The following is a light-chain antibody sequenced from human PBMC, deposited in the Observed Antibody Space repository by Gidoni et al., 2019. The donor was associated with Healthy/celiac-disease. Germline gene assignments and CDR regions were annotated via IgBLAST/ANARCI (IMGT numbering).Light chain of an antibody. Sequence: DIVLTQPPGTQSLSPEESATLSCRASQSVSSSYLARYQQKPGQAPRLLIYGASSGSGTDFTLTISRLEPEDFAEYYCQQYGSAPRTFGQGTKVEIK. V-gene: IGKV3-20*01. CDR2: GAS. CDR3: QQYGSAPRT. J-gene: IGKJ1*01. CDR1: QSVSSSY.